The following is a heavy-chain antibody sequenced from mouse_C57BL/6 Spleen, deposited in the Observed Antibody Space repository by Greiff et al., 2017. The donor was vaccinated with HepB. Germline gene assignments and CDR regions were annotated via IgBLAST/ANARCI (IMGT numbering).Heavy chain of an antibody. Sequence: EVQLVESGEGLVKPGGSLKLSCAASGFTFSSYAMSWVRQTPEKRLEWVAYISSGGDYIYYADTVKGRFTISRDNARNTLYLQMSSLKSEDTAMYYCTRDMDYGSSSWFAYWGQGTLVTVSA. V-gene: IGHV5-9-1*02. CDR1: GFTFSSYA. D-gene: IGHD1-1*01. CDR3: TRDMDYGSSSWFAY. CDR2: ISSGGDYI. J-gene: IGHJ3*01.